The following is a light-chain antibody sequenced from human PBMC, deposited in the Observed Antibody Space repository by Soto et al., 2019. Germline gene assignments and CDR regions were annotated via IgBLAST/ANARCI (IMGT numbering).Light chain of an antibody. Sequence: EIVLTQSPGTLSLSPGERATHSCRASQSVSSSYLAWYQQTPGQAPRLVVYGASSRATGIPDRFSGSGSGTDFTLTISRLEPEDFAVYYCQQYGSSPVTFGQGTRLEIK. CDR2: GAS. J-gene: IGKJ5*01. CDR1: QSVSSSY. V-gene: IGKV3-20*01. CDR3: QQYGSSPVT.